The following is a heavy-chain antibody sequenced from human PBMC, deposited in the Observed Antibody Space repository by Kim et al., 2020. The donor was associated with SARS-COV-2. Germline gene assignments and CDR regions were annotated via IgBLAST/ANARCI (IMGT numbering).Heavy chain of an antibody. D-gene: IGHD3-9*01. Sequence: YADSVKGRFTISRDNAKNSLYLQMNSLRAEDTAVYYCASTRYFDWLLVDYWGQGTLVTVSS. V-gene: IGHV3-11*03. CDR3: ASTRYFDWLLVDY. J-gene: IGHJ4*02.